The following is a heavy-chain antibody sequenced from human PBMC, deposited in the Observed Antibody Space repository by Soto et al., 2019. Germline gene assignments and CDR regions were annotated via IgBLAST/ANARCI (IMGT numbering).Heavy chain of an antibody. CDR2: IVVGSGNT. V-gene: IGHV1-58*01. CDR1: GFTFTSSA. Sequence: SVKVSCKASGFTFTSSAVQWVRQARGQRLEWIGWIVVGSGNTNYAQKFQERVTITRDMSTSTAYMELSSLRSEDTAVYYCAASYYYDSSGYYPTEDYYYGMDVWGQGTTVTAP. J-gene: IGHJ6*02. CDR3: AASYYYDSSGYYPTEDYYYGMDV. D-gene: IGHD3-22*01.